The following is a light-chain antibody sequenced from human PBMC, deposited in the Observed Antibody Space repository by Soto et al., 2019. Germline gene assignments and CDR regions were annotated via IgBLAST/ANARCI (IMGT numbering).Light chain of an antibody. V-gene: IGKV1-9*01. CDR3: PQVHSYPLS. J-gene: IGKJ2*03. CDR1: QGISSY. Sequence: IQLTQSPSFLSASVGDRVTITCRASQGISSYLAWYQQKPGKAPRFLIYAASTLQSGVPSRFSGSGSGTEFTLTISSLQSEDFATHYCPQVHSYPLSFGQGTKLEIK. CDR2: AAS.